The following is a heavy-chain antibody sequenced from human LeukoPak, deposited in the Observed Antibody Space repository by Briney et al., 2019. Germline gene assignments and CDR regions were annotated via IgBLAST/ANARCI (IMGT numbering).Heavy chain of an antibody. CDR1: GFSFSSYW. D-gene: IGHD4-11*01. CDR2: IKQDGSEK. Sequence: PGGSLRLSCADSGFSFSSYWMSWFRQAPGKGLEWVANIKQDGSEKYHVDSVKGRFTVSRDNAKNLLYLQMNSLRAEDTAVYYCASRATVTTDRFWFDPWGQGTLVTVSS. J-gene: IGHJ5*02. V-gene: IGHV3-7*03. CDR3: ASRATVTTDRFWFDP.